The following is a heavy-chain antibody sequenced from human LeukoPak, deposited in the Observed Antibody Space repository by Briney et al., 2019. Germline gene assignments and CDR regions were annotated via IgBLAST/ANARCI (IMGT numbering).Heavy chain of an antibody. Sequence: GGSLRLSCAASGFTFSSYSMNWIRQAPGKGLEWVSGITSNSDYLYYADSMKGRFTISRDNAKNSLYLQMNSLRAEDTAVYYCARGLPAAVEPIDYWGQGTLVTVSS. D-gene: IGHD2-2*01. V-gene: IGHV3-21*01. CDR3: ARGLPAAVEPIDY. J-gene: IGHJ4*02. CDR1: GFTFSSYS. CDR2: ITSNSDYL.